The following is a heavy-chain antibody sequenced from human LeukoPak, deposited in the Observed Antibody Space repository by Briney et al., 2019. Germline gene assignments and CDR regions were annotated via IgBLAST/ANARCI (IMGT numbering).Heavy chain of an antibody. CDR3: AKEIYYYFA. V-gene: IGHV3-23*01. D-gene: IGHD3-3*01. J-gene: IGHJ5*02. CDR2: ITGSGVTT. Sequence: PGGSLRLSCAASGLTFSSYVRTWVRQAPGKGLEWVSGITGSGVTTYNADSVKGRFTISRDNSKNTLYLQMNSLRADDTAVYYCAKEIYYYFACGQGTPGTASS. CDR1: GLTFSSYV.